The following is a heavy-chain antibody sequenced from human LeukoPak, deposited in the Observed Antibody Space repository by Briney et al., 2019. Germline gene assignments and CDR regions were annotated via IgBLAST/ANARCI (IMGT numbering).Heavy chain of an antibody. J-gene: IGHJ4*02. CDR1: GFTFSSYW. D-gene: IGHD5-18*01. V-gene: IGHV4-34*01. Sequence: GSLRLSCAASGFTFSSYWMNWARQPPGKGLEWIGEINHSGSTNYNPSLKSRVTISVDTSKNQFSLKLSSVTAADTAVYYCARGLGYSYGSDYWGQGTLVTVSS. CDR2: INHSGST. CDR3: ARGLGYSYGSDY.